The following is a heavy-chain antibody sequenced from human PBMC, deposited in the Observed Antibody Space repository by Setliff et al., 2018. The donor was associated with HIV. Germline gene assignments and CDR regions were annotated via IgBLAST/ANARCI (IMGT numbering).Heavy chain of an antibody. D-gene: IGHD3-16*01. V-gene: IGHV1-8*02. CDR2: MNPNSGNT. J-gene: IGHJ6*02. CDR1: GYTFTSYD. CDR3: ARGSPPNVWRRQNGMDV. Sequence: ASVKVSCKASGYTFTSYDINWVRQATGQGLEWMGWMNPNSGNTGYAQKFQGRVTMTRNTSISTAYMELSSLRSEDTAVYYCARGSPPNVWRRQNGMDVWGQGTTVTVSS.